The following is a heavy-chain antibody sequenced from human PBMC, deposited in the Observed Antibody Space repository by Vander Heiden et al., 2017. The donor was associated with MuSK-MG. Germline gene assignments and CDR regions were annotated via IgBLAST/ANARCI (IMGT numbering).Heavy chain of an antibody. V-gene: IGHV3-23*01. J-gene: IGHJ1*01. CDR1: GFTLDTYA. Sequence: EVQLLQSGGGLVQPGGSLRLSCVASGFTLDTYAMTWVRQGPGKGLEWVSVITGNGRTIYYADSVKGRFTISRDNSKKTLYLQMNSLRAEDTAVYYCANYCSTTSCYPFHHWGQGTLVTVSS. CDR2: ITGNGRTI. CDR3: ANYCSTTSCYPFHH. D-gene: IGHD2-2*01.